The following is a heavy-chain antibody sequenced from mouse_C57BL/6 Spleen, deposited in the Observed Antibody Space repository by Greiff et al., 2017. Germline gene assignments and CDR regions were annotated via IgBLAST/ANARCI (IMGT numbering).Heavy chain of an antibody. CDR1: GFTFSSYT. CDR2: ISGGGGNT. V-gene: IGHV5-9*01. CDR3: AKGWDEGYWYLDV. Sequence: DVQLVEPGGGLVKPGGSLKLSCAASGFTFSSYTMSWVRQTPEQRLEWVATISGGGGNTYYPDSVKGRFTISRDNAKNTLYLQMSSLRSEDTALYYCAKGWDEGYWYLDVWGTGTTVTVSS. D-gene: IGHD3-3*01. J-gene: IGHJ1*03.